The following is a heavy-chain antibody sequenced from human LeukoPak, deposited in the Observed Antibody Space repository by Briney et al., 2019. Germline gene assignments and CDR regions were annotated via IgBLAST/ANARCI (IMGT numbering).Heavy chain of an antibody. Sequence: ASVKVSCKASGYTFTSYGISWVRQAPGQGLEWMGWISAYNGNTNYAQKLQGRVTMTTDTSTSTAYMELRSLRSDDTAVYYCARGRGYLLRFLEWLSIFDYWGQGTLVTVSS. CDR2: ISAYNGNT. V-gene: IGHV1-18*01. D-gene: IGHD3-3*01. CDR1: GYTFTSYG. J-gene: IGHJ4*02. CDR3: ARGRGYLLRFLEWLSIFDY.